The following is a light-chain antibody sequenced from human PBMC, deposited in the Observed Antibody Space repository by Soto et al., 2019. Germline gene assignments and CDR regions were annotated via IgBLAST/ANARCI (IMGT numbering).Light chain of an antibody. V-gene: IGLV4-69*01. CDR3: QTWGTGIQGV. CDR1: SGHSSYA. CDR2: LNSDGSH. Sequence: QPVLTQSPSASASLGASVKLTCTLSSGHSSYAIAWHQQQPEKGPRYLMKLNSDGSHSKGDGIPDRFSGSSSGAERYLTISSLQSEDEADYYRQTWGTGIQGVFRGRTKLTVL. J-gene: IGLJ3*02.